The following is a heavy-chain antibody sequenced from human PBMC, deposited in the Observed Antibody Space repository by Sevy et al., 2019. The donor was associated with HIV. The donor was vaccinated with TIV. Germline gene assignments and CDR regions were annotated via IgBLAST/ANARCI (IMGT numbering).Heavy chain of an antibody. CDR1: EFTVSSSY. Sequence: GGSLRLSCAASEFTVSSSYMSWVRQAPGKGLEWVSILDSGGSTYYAASVKGRFAASRDNSKNTLYLQMNSLRAEDTAVYYCARAGTGSYRAYFDYWGQGTLVTVSS. CDR2: LDSGGST. V-gene: IGHV3-53*01. D-gene: IGHD1-26*01. CDR3: ARAGTGSYRAYFDY. J-gene: IGHJ4*02.